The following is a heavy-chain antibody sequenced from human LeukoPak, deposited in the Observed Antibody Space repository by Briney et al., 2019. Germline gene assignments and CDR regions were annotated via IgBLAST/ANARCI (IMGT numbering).Heavy chain of an antibody. CDR1: GDSVSSNSAA. J-gene: IGHJ4*02. CDR3: ARSVEDLEVRGVTVPFDY. CDR2: TYYRSKWYN. Sequence: SQTLSLTCAISGDSVSSNSAAWNWIRQSPSRGLEWLVKTYYRSKWYNDYAVSVKSRITINPDTSRDQFSLQLNSVTPEDTAVYYCARSVEDLEVRGVTVPFDYWGQGTLVTVSS. D-gene: IGHD3-10*01. V-gene: IGHV6-1*01.